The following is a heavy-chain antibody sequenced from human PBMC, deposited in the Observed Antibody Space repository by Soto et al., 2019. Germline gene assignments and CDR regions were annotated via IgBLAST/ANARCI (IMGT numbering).Heavy chain of an antibody. Sequence: PGGSLRLSCAASGFTFTSYALSWVRQAPGRGLEWVSAITGSGGNTYYADSVKGRFTISRDNSKNTLYLQMNSLRAEDTAVYYCARSGYDRDNWFDPWGQGTLVTVSS. CDR3: ARSGYDRDNWFDP. D-gene: IGHD5-12*01. V-gene: IGHV3-23*01. CDR2: ITGSGGNT. J-gene: IGHJ5*02. CDR1: GFTFTSYA.